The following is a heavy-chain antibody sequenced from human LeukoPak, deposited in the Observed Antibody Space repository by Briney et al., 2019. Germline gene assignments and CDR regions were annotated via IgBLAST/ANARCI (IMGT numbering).Heavy chain of an antibody. CDR3: ARDGGDDAFDI. D-gene: IGHD3-10*01. Sequence: PGGSLRLSCAASGFTFSSYWMHWVRQAPGKGLVWVSRITSDGCSTSYADSVKGRFTISRDNAKNTLYLQMNSLRAEDTAVYYCARDGGDDAFDIWGQGTMVTVSS. J-gene: IGHJ3*02. CDR1: GFTFSSYW. CDR2: ITSDGCST. V-gene: IGHV3-74*01.